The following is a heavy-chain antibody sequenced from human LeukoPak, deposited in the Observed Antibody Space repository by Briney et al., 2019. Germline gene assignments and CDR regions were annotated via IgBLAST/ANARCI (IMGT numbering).Heavy chain of an antibody. CDR3: ARKRAGPSGFFYYYYYMDV. CDR2: INHSGST. D-gene: IGHD3-3*01. Sequence: SETLSLTCAVYGGSFSGYYWSWIRQPPGKGPEWIGEINHSGSTNYNPSLKSRVTISVDTSKNQFSLKLSSVTAADTAVYYCARKRAGPSGFFYYYYYMDVWGKGTTVTVSS. CDR1: GGSFSGYY. V-gene: IGHV4-34*01. J-gene: IGHJ6*03.